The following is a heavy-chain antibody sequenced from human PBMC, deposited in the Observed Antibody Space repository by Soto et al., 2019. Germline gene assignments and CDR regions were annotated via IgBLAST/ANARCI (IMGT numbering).Heavy chain of an antibody. V-gene: IGHV1-69*01. Sequence: QVQLVQSGAEVKKPGSSVKVSCKASGGTFSSYAISWVRQAPGQGLEWMGGIIPIFGTANYAQKFQGRVTITADESTSTADMELSSLRSEDTAVYYCARETGWGSSSWYYFDYWGQGTLVTVSS. CDR2: IIPIFGTA. J-gene: IGHJ4*02. CDR1: GGTFSSYA. CDR3: ARETGWGSSSWYYFDY. D-gene: IGHD6-13*01.